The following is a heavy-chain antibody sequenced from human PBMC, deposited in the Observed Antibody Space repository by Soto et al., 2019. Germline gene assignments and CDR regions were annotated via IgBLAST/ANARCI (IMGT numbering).Heavy chain of an antibody. V-gene: IGHV4-34*01. CDR1: GGSFSGYY. CDR3: ARGVKDYDFWNIYFNGFDP. J-gene: IGHJ5*02. D-gene: IGHD3-3*01. CDR2: INHSGST. Sequence: SETLSLTCAVYGGSFSGYYWSWIRQPPGKGLEWIGEINHSGSTNYNPSLKSRVTISVDTSKNQFSLKLSSVTAADTAAYYCARGVKDYDFWNIYFNGFDPWGQGPVVTGSS.